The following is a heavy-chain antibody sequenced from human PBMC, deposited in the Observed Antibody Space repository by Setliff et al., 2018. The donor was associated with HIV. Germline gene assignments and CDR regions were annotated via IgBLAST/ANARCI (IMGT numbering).Heavy chain of an antibody. V-gene: IGHV4-38-2*01. Sequence: PSETLSLTCAVSGYSISSGYYWGWIRQPPGKGLEWIGSIYHSGSTYYNPSLKSRVTISVDTSKSQFSLKPSSVTAADTAVYYCARARYIVIRGDAGMDVWGPGTTVTVSS. J-gene: IGHJ6*02. CDR1: GYSISSGYY. CDR2: IYHSGST. CDR3: ARARYIVIRGDAGMDV. D-gene: IGHD3-10*01.